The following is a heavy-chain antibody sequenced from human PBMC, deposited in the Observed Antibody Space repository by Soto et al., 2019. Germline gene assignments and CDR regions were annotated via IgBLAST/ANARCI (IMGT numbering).Heavy chain of an antibody. Sequence: ASVKVSCKASGYTFTSYYMHWVRQAPGQGLEWMGIINPSGGSTSYAQKFQGRVTMTRDTSTSTVYMELSSLRSEDTAVYYCASGAPYCGGDCYCGLEPPSYYYGMDVWGQGTTVTVPS. J-gene: IGHJ6*02. CDR1: GYTFTSYY. CDR2: INPSGGST. D-gene: IGHD2-21*02. CDR3: ASGAPYCGGDCYCGLEPPSYYYGMDV. V-gene: IGHV1-46*01.